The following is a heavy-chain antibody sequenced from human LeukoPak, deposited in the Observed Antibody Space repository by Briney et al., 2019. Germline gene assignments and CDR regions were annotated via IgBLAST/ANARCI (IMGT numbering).Heavy chain of an antibody. V-gene: IGHV3-30*01. CDR1: GFTLSSYA. D-gene: IGHD1-26*01. CDR2: ISYDGSNE. J-gene: IGHJ4*02. Sequence: GGSPRLSCAASGFTLSSYAMHWVRQAPGKGLEWGAIISYDGSNEHYADSVKGRFTISRDNSKNTLYLQMNSLRAEDTAIYYCTRGRRSYSLDYWGRGTLVTVSS. CDR3: TRGRRSYSLDY.